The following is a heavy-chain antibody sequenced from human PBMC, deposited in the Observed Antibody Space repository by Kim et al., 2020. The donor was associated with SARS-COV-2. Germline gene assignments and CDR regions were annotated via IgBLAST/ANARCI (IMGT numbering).Heavy chain of an antibody. D-gene: IGHD3-16*01. J-gene: IGHJ6*02. Sequence: QGRVTITRDTSASTAYMELSSLRSEDTAVYYCARDWAFSPSYYYYYGMDVWGQGTTVTVSS. V-gene: IGHV1-3*01. CDR3: ARDWAFSPSYYYYYGMDV.